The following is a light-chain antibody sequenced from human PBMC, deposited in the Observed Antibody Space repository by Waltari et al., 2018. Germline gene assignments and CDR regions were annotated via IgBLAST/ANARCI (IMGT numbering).Light chain of an antibody. J-gene: IGLJ2*01. Sequence: QSALTQPASESGSPGQSTTISCTGTSSDVGGDTYVSWYQQHPGKAPKLMIYDVSNRPSGVSNRFSGSKSGNTASLTISGLQAEDEADYYCSSYTSSTVVFGGGTKLTVL. V-gene: IGLV2-14*03. CDR2: DVS. CDR1: SSDVGGDTY. CDR3: SSYTSSTVV.